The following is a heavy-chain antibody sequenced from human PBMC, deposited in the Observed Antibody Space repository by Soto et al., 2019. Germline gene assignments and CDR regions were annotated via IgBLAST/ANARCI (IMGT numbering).Heavy chain of an antibody. CDR1: GLTVSSNY. J-gene: IGHJ6*03. Sequence: EVQLVESGGGLVQPGGSLRLSCAASGLTVSSNYMKWVRQAPGEGLESVALIYDRGSTHYAESVKGRFTISRDNSKNPLFQQMNSLRAEDTAVYYSARVAHESGGYGTAWRGAYFYYDMDVWGKGTTVTVSS. CDR3: ARVAHESGGYGTAWRGAYFYYDMDV. D-gene: IGHD2-15*01. CDR2: IYDRGST. V-gene: IGHV3-66*01.